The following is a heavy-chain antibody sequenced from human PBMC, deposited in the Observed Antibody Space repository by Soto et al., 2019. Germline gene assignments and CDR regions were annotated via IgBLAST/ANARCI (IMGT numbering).Heavy chain of an antibody. Sequence: PGGSLRLSCAASGFTFSNYAITWVRQAPGKGLEWVSIISGSGDTSYYADSVKGRFTISLDKSKSQFSLKLNSVTAADSAVYFCARLEGLATISYYFDFWGPGALVTVSS. D-gene: IGHD1-1*01. CDR3: ARLEGLATISYYFDF. J-gene: IGHJ4*02. CDR2: ISGSGDTS. V-gene: IGHV3-23*01. CDR1: GFTFSNYA.